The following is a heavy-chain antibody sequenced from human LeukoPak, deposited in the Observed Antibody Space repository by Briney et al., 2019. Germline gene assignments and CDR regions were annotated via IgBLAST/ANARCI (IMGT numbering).Heavy chain of an antibody. CDR2: ISGSGDNT. J-gene: IGHJ4*02. CDR1: GFTFSSYA. CDR3: AKIPDYDPQYYFDY. D-gene: IGHD4-17*01. Sequence: GGSLRLSCAASGFTFSSYAMNWVRQAPGKGLEWVSGISGSGDNTYYADSVKGQFAIFRDNSRDTLYLQMNSLRADDTAVYYCAKIPDYDPQYYFDYWGQGTLVTVSS. V-gene: IGHV3-23*01.